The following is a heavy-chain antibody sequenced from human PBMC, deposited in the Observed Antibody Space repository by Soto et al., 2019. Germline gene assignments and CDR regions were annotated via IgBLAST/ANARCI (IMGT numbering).Heavy chain of an antibody. Sequence: PGESLKISCQASGYIIKNYWIGWVRQMPGQGLEWMGIIFPDDSDTRYSPSFQGHVTISVDKSISTAYVQWSSLKASDSAIYYCFRGGVTSRTFDYWGQGTLVTVYS. V-gene: IGHV5-51*01. D-gene: IGHD3-16*01. CDR1: GYIIKNYW. CDR3: FRGGVTSRTFDY. J-gene: IGHJ4*02. CDR2: IFPDDSDT.